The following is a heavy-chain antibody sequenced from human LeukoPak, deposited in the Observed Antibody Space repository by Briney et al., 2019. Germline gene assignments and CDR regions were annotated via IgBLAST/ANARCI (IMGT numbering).Heavy chain of an antibody. J-gene: IGHJ6*03. Sequence: SETLSLTCAVYGGSFSGYYWSWIRQPPGKGLEWIGEINHSGSTNYNPSLKSRVTISVDTSKNQFSLKLSSVTAADTAAYYCARDRIQLWLRSRDYMDVWGKGTTVTVSS. V-gene: IGHV4-34*01. CDR2: INHSGST. CDR3: ARDRIQLWLRSRDYMDV. CDR1: GGSFSGYY. D-gene: IGHD5-18*01.